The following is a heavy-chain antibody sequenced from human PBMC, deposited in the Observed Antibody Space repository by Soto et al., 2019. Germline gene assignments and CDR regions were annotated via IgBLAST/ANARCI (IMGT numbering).Heavy chain of an antibody. J-gene: IGHJ6*02. CDR2: IIPISGTA. V-gene: IGHV1-69*19. CDR3: ARSQGSSTSLEIYYYFYYGMDV. CDR1: GGTFSSYA. Sequence: QVQLVQSGAEVKKPGSSVKVSCKASGGTFSSYAISWVRQAPGQGLEWMGGIIPISGTANYAQKFQGRVTFTAVESTGTAYKELSSLLSEDTAVYYCARSQGSSTSLEIYYYFYYGMDVWGQGTTVTVAS. D-gene: IGHD2-2*01.